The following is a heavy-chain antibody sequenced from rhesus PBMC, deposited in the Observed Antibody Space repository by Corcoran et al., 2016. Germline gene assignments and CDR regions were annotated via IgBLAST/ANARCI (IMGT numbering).Heavy chain of an antibody. CDR2: NSGHNSTT. J-gene: IGHJ4*01. V-gene: IGHV4-99*02. CDR1: GYSINSGYY. CDR3: ARVVGRYGSSTFDY. Sequence: QVQLQESGPGLVKPSETLSLTCAVSGYSINSGYYWGWIRQPPGKGLEYIVYNSGHNSTTYYTPSLKSRDTITKDTSKNRFSLKLSAVAAAGTAVYDCARVVGRYGSSTFDYWGQGVLVTVSS. D-gene: IGHD4-29*01.